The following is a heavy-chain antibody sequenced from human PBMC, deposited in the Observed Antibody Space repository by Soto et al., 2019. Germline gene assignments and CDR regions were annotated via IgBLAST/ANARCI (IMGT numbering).Heavy chain of an antibody. CDR1: GGSISSGGYY. V-gene: IGHV4-31*03. D-gene: IGHD2-21*02. CDR3: ARSDCGGDCYSSYDQKDNWFDP. CDR2: IYYSGST. J-gene: IGHJ5*02. Sequence: SETLSLTCTVSGGSISSGGYYWSWIRQHPGKGLEWIGYIYYSGSTYYNPSLKSRVTISVDTSKNQFSLKLSSVTAADTAVYYCARSDCGGDCYSSYDQKDNWFDPWGQGTLVTVSS.